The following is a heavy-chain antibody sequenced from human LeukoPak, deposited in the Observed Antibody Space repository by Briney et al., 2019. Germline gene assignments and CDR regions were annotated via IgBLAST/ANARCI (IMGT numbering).Heavy chain of an antibody. Sequence: PSETLSLTCTVSGGSFSSGGYYWSWIRQHPGKGLEWIGYIYYSGSTYYNPSLKSRVTISVDTSKNQFSLKLSSVTAADTAVYYCARDVKAARPYYYYYMDVWGKGTTVTVSS. V-gene: IGHV4-31*03. CDR3: ARDVKAARPYYYYYMDV. CDR2: IYYSGST. J-gene: IGHJ6*03. D-gene: IGHD6-6*01. CDR1: GGSFSSGGYY.